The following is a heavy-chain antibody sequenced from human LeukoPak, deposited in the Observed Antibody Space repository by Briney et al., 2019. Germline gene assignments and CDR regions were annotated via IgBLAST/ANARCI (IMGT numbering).Heavy chain of an antibody. Sequence: SETLSLTCAVYGGSFSGYYWSWIRQPPGKGLEWIGEINHSGSTNYNPSLKSRVTISVDTSKNQFSLKLSSVTAADTAVYYCARVHVYYYYMDVWGKGTTVTISS. CDR2: INHSGST. CDR1: GGSFSGYY. CDR3: ARVHVYYYYMDV. J-gene: IGHJ6*03. V-gene: IGHV4-34*01.